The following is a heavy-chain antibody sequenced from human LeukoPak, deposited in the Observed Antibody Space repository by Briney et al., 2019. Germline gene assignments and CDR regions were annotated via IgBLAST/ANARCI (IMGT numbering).Heavy chain of an antibody. Sequence: PSETLSLTCTVSGGSISSSSYYWGWIRQPPGKGLEWIGSIYYSGSTYYNPSLKSRVTISVDTSKNQFSLKLSSVTAADTAVYYCARAGGAFDIWGQGTMVTVSS. V-gene: IGHV4-39*07. D-gene: IGHD3-10*01. J-gene: IGHJ3*02. CDR2: IYYSGST. CDR1: GGSISSSSYY. CDR3: ARAGGAFDI.